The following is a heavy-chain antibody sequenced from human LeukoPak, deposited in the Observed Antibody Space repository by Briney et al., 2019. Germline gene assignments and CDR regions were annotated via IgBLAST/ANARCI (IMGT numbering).Heavy chain of an antibody. J-gene: IGHJ4*02. CDR2: ISSSSSYI. V-gene: IGHV3-21*01. CDR1: GFTFSSYS. CDR3: AMRIAVAGSLDY. D-gene: IGHD6-19*01. Sequence: GGSLRLSCAASGFTFSSYSMNWVRQAPGKGLEWVSSISSSSSYIYYADSVKGRFTISRDNAKNSPYLQMNSLRAEDTAVYYCAMRIAVAGSLDYWGQGTLVTVSS.